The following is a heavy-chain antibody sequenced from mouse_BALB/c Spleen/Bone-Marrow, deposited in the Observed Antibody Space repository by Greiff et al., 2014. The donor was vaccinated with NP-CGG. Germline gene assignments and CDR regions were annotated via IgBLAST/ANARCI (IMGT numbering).Heavy chain of an antibody. Sequence: QVQLQQSGAELMKPGASVKISCKATGYTFSSYWIEWVKQRPGHGLEWIGEILPGSGSTNYNERFKGKATFTADTSSNTAYMQLSSLTSEDSAVYYCARDWDPFAYWGQGTLVTVSA. V-gene: IGHV1-9*01. CDR1: GYTFSSYW. D-gene: IGHD4-1*01. J-gene: IGHJ3*01. CDR2: ILPGSGST. CDR3: ARDWDPFAY.